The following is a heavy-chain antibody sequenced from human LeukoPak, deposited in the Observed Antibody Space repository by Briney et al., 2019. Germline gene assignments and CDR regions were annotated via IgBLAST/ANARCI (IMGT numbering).Heavy chain of an antibody. V-gene: IGHV3-7*01. CDR3: AREHIVVVTAIPSHYYYYGMDV. Sequence: GGSLRLSCAASIFTFSSYWMSWVRQAPGKGLEWVANIKQDGSEKYYVDSVKGRFTISRDNAKNSLFLQMNSLRAEDTAVYYCAREHIVVVTAIPSHYYYYGMDVWGQGTTVTVSS. J-gene: IGHJ6*02. D-gene: IGHD2-21*02. CDR1: IFTFSSYW. CDR2: IKQDGSEK.